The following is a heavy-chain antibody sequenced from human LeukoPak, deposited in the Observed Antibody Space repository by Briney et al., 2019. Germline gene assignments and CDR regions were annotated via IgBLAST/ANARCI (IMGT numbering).Heavy chain of an antibody. D-gene: IGHD6-13*01. V-gene: IGHV3-21*05. Sequence: GGSLRLSCAASGFTFSSYEMNWVRQAPGKGLEWVPYISSSSSYIYYADSVKGRFTISRDNAKNSLYLQMNSLRAEDTAVYYCARGEDSSSWYLCDDWGQGTLVTVSS. CDR3: ARGEDSSSWYLCDD. J-gene: IGHJ4*02. CDR1: GFTFSSYE. CDR2: ISSSSSYI.